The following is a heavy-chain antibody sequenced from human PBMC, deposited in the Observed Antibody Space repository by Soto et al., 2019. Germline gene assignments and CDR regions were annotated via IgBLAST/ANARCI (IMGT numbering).Heavy chain of an antibody. Sequence: SETLSLTCTVSGGSISSGGYYWSWIRQHPGKGLEWIGYIYYSGSTYYNPSLKSRVTISVDTSKNQFSLKLSSVTAADTAVYYCARARSSTSPWDYYYYYMDVWGKGTTVTVSS. CDR2: IYYSGST. J-gene: IGHJ6*03. CDR3: ARARSSTSPWDYYYYYMDV. V-gene: IGHV4-31*03. CDR1: GGSISSGGYY. D-gene: IGHD2-2*01.